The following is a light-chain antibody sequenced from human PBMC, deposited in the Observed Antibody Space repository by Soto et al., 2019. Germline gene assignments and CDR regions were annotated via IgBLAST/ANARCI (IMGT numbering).Light chain of an antibody. Sequence: QAVVTQPPSASGTPGQRVTISCSGIGGNYVYWFQQLPGTAPKLLIYRNNQRPSGVPDRLSGSKSGTSASLAISGLRSEDEADYYCATWDDSLSGSVFGTGTNSPS. J-gene: IGLJ1*01. V-gene: IGLV1-47*01. CDR3: ATWDDSLSGSV. CDR1: IGGNY. CDR2: RNN.